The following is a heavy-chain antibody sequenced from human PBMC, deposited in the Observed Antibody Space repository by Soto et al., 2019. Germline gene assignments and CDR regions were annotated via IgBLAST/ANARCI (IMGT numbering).Heavy chain of an antibody. D-gene: IGHD3-3*01. CDR2: INHSGSA. CDR1: GGSFSGYY. Sequence: SETLSLTCAVYGGSFSGYYWSWIRQPPGKGLEWIGEINHSGSANYNPSLKSRVTISVDTSKNQFSLKLSSVTAADTAVYYCARAFLRFLEWNDAFDIWGQGTMVTVSS. V-gene: IGHV4-34*01. CDR3: ARAFLRFLEWNDAFDI. J-gene: IGHJ3*02.